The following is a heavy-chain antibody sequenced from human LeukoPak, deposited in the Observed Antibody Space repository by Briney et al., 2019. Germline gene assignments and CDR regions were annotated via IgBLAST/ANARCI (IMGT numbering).Heavy chain of an antibody. J-gene: IGHJ5*02. CDR3: ARGSHMVPAADYNWFDP. D-gene: IGHD2-2*01. CDR1: GYTFTSYG. CDR2: ISAYNGNT. V-gene: IGHV1-18*01. Sequence: GASVKVSCKASGYTFTSYGISWVRQAPGQGLEWMGWISAYNGNTNYAQKLQGRVTMTTDTSTSTAYMELRSLRSDDTAVYYCARGSHMVPAADYNWFDPWGQGTLVTVSS.